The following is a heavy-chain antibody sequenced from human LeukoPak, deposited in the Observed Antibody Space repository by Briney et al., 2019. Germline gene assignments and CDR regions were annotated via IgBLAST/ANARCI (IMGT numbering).Heavy chain of an antibody. CDR1: GFTFSSYW. V-gene: IGHV3-74*01. CDR3: ASPYRGTMVRGHGMDV. J-gene: IGHJ6*02. Sequence: SGGSLRLSCEASGFTFSSYWMHWVRQAPGKGLVWVSRIKADGSETSYADSVKGRFTISRDNAKNTLYLQMNSLRDEDTAMYYCASPYRGTMVRGHGMDVRGQGTTVTVSS. CDR2: IKADGSET. D-gene: IGHD3-10*01.